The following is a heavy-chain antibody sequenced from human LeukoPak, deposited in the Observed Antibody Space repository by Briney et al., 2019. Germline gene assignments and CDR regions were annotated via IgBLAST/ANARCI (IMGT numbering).Heavy chain of an antibody. CDR3: ARRAARSYNWFDP. D-gene: IGHD6-6*01. CDR1: GGSISSSSYY. V-gene: IGHV4-39*01. Sequence: SETLSLTCTVSGGSISSSSYYWGWIRQPPGKGLEWIGSIYYSGSTYYNPSLKSRVTISVNTSKNQFSLKLSSVTAADTAVYYCARRAARSYNWFDPWGQGTLVTVSS. CDR2: IYYSGST. J-gene: IGHJ5*02.